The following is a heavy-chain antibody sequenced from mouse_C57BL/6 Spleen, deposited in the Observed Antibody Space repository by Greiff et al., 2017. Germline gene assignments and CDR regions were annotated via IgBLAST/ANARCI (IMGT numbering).Heavy chain of an antibody. V-gene: IGHV1-15*01. CDR1: GYTFTDYE. CDR2: IDPAPGGT. Sequence: QVQLKQSGAELVRPGASVTLSCKSSGYTFTDYEMHWVKQTPVHGLEWIGAIDPAPGGTAYNQKFKGKAILTAAKSSSTAYMELRSLTSEDSAVYYCTRSGNYVVWFAYWGQGTLVTVSA. CDR3: TRSGNYVVWFAY. D-gene: IGHD2-1*01. J-gene: IGHJ3*01.